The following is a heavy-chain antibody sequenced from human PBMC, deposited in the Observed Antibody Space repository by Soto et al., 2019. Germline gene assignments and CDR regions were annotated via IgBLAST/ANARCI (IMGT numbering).Heavy chain of an antibody. CDR3: AAIGGSSGFTYDY. D-gene: IGHD3-22*01. CDR1: GFTFTSSA. J-gene: IGHJ4*02. V-gene: IGHV1-58*01. Sequence: SMKLSCKASGFTFTSSAVQWVRQARGQRLEWIGWIVVGSGNTNYAQKFQERVTITRDMSTSTAYMELSSLRSEDTVVYYCAAIGGSSGFTYDYWGQGTLVTVSS. CDR2: IVVGSGNT.